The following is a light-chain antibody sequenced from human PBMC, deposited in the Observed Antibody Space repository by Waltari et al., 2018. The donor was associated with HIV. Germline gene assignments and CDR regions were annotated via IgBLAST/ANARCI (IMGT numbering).Light chain of an antibody. J-gene: IGLJ2*01. Sequence: HPVLTQPPSASASLGSSAPLTSTLSSGSSHYKVDWYQHKPGTGHRFVMRVGTGGIVGAKGEGIPDRFSVLGSGLNRSPTIKNIQEEDESVYHCGADHGSGSNFVSVFGGGTKLTVL. CDR3: GADHGSGSNFVSV. CDR1: SGSSHYK. CDR2: VGTGGIVG. V-gene: IGLV9-49*01.